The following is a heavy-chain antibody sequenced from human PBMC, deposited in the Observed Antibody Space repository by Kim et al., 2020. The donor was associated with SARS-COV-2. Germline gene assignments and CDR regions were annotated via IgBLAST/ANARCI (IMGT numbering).Heavy chain of an antibody. D-gene: IGHD4-4*01. J-gene: IGHJ4*02. V-gene: IGHV3-23*01. CDR1: GFTFNTYV. CDR3: GQRDAYSFAY. Sequence: GGSLRLSCAASGFTFNTYVMSWARRAPGKGLEWVSSIIGGGSSATYADSVKGRFTISRDNSKNTVYLQMNSLRAEDTAAYYCGQRDAYSFAYWGQGTLVT. CDR2: IIGGGSSA.